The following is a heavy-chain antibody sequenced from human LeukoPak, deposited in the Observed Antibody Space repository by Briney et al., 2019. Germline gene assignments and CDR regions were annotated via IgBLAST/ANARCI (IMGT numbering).Heavy chain of an antibody. CDR1: GFTVSSNY. CDR2: IKFDGSEK. J-gene: IGHJ4*02. V-gene: IGHV3-7*01. Sequence: PGGSLRLSCAASGFTVSSNYMTWVRQAPGKGLEWVASIKFDGSEKYYVDSVKGRFTISRDNAKNSLYLQMNSLRAEDTALYYCARDRTDPGLFFDSWGQGTLVTVSS. CDR3: ARDRTDPGLFFDS. D-gene: IGHD2-21*01.